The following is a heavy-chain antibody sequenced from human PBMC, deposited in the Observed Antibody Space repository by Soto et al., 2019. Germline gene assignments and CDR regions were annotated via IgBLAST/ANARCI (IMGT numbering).Heavy chain of an antibody. Sequence: SETLSLTCAVYGGSFSGYYWSWIRQPPGKGLEWIGEINHSGSTNYNPSLKSRVTISVDTSKNQFSLKLSSVTAADTAVYYCARGEGYNLNYYYYRDFWGKGTTVTVSS. CDR2: INHSGST. V-gene: IGHV4-34*01. CDR1: GGSFSGYY. D-gene: IGHD5-12*01. J-gene: IGHJ6*03. CDR3: ARGEGYNLNYYYYRDF.